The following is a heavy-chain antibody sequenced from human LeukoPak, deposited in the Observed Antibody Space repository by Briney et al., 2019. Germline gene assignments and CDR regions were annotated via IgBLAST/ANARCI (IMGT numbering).Heavy chain of an antibody. CDR3: AREGRLTGLSSSDAFDI. V-gene: IGHV3-21*06. Sequence: PGGSLRLSCTASGFTFRRYTMNWVRQAPGKGLEWVSSVSSNSAYLYYADSVRGRFTVFRDNTQNTLYLQLGSLRAEDTALYYCAREGRLTGLSSSDAFDIWGQGTMVTVSS. J-gene: IGHJ3*02. CDR1: GFTFRRYT. D-gene: IGHD3-9*01. CDR2: VSSNSAYL.